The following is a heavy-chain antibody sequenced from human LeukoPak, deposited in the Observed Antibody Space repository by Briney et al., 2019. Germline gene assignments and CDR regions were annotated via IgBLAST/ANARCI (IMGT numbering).Heavy chain of an antibody. CDR1: GYSFTSYW. D-gene: IGHD3-22*01. J-gene: IGHJ4*02. CDR3: ARHPHWSPTYYYDSSGYN. V-gene: IGHV5-51*01. CDR2: IYPGDSDT. Sequence: ESLKISCKGSGYSFTSYWIGWVRQMPGKGLEWMGIIYPGDSDTRYSPSFQGQVTISADKSISTAYLQWSSLKASDTAMYYCARHPHWSPTYYYDSSGYNWGQGTLVTVSS.